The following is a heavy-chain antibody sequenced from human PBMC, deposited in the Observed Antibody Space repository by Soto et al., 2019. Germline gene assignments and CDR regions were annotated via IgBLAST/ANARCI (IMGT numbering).Heavy chain of an antibody. V-gene: IGHV4-31*03. CDR2: IYYTGST. Sequence: PSETLSLTCTVSGGSISSGGYYWSWIRQHPGKGLEFIGYIYYTGSTYYNPSLQSRVTLSVDTSKNQFSLRLSSVTAADTAVYYCARAGRGDLVSPYHYWGQGTLVTVSS. CDR1: GGSISSGGYY. CDR3: ARAGRGDLVSPYHY. D-gene: IGHD3-10*01. J-gene: IGHJ4*02.